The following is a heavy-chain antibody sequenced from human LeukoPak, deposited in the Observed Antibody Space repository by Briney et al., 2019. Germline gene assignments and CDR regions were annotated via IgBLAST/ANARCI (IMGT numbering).Heavy chain of an antibody. CDR3: ARALYDSSGYYFDY. V-gene: IGHV3-7*01. Sequence: PGGSLRLSCAASAFTFSSYWMSWVRQTPGKGLEWVANIKQDGSEKYYVDSVKGRFTISSDNAKNSLYLQMNSLRAEDTAVYYCARALYDSSGYYFDYWGQGTLVTVSS. CDR1: AFTFSSYW. D-gene: IGHD3-22*01. CDR2: IKQDGSEK. J-gene: IGHJ4*02.